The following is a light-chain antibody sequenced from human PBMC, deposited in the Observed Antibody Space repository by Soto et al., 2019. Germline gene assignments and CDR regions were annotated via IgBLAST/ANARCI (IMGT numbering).Light chain of an antibody. CDR1: NSNIGDNA. CDR3: AAWDDSLNGVL. J-gene: IGLJ3*02. CDR2: SGD. V-gene: IGLV1-44*01. Sequence: QSALTQPPSTSGTPGQRVTISCSGSNSNIGDNAVNWYQKLPGTAPKLLIYSGDQRPSGVPDRFSGSKSGTSASLAITGLQSEDEADYYCAAWDDSLNGVLFGGGTKVTVL.